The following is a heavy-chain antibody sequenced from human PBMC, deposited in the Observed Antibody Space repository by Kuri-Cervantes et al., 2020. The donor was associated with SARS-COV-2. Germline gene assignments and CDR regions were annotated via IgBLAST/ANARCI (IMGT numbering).Heavy chain of an antibody. CDR1: GYTFTSYG. CDR3: ARAPEVVVVPAAYWFDP. CDR2: MNPNSGNT. Sequence: ASVKVSCKASGYTFTSYGISWVRQAPGQGLEWVGWMNPNSGNTGYAQKFQGRVTMTRNTSISTAYMELSSLRSEDTAVYYCARAPEVVVVPAAYWFDPWGQGTLVTVSS. D-gene: IGHD2-2*01. J-gene: IGHJ5*02. V-gene: IGHV1-8*02.